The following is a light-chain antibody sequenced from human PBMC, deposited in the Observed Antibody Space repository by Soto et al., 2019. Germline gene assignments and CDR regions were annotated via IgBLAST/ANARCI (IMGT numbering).Light chain of an antibody. CDR2: GAS. CDR3: QQSHLSPLT. J-gene: IGKJ4*01. CDR1: EAINNNF. Sequence: EIVLTQSPGALSVAPGETVSLSCRAREAINNNFVAWYQQRPGQVPRLLMYGASIRVSGVPDRISGRRSGTGFIINIARVEPEDSAVYFCQQSHLSPLTFGGGNQV. V-gene: IGKV3-20*01.